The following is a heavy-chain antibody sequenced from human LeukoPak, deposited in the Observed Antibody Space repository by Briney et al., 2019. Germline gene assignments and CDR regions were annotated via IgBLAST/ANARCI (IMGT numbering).Heavy chain of an antibody. CDR2: IYYSGST. D-gene: IGHD3-3*01. Sequence: IPSETLSLTCTVSGGSISSYYWSWIRQPPGKGLEWIGYIYYSGSTNYNPSLKSRVTISVDTSKNQFSLKLSSVTAADTAVYYCARHRETLTRYYGMDVWGQGTTVTVSS. J-gene: IGHJ6*02. V-gene: IGHV4-59*01. CDR3: ARHRETLTRYYGMDV. CDR1: GGSISSYY.